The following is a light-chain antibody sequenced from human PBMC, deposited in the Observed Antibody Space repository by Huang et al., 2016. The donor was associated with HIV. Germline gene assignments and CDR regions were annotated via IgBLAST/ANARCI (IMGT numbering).Light chain of an antibody. CDR1: QTIGGNS. Sequence: EIVLTQSPGTRSLSPGERATLSCRASQTIGGNSLAWYQQKLGQSPSLLMYDGSTRSSGIPARCSGSGSGTDFTLPISSLEPEDFAVYYCQQYGYSPCTFGQGTKVEIK. CDR2: DGS. CDR3: QQYGYSPCT. J-gene: IGKJ1*01. V-gene: IGKV3-20*01.